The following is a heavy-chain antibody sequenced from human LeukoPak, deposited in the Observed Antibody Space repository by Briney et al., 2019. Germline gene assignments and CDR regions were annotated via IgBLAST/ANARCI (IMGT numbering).Heavy chain of an antibody. D-gene: IGHD1-14*01. J-gene: IGHJ3*02. CDR2: ISSSSSYI. V-gene: IGHV3-21*01. CDR1: GFTFSSYS. CDR3: ARGYLPDFYAFDI. Sequence: GGSLRLSCAASGFTFSSYSMNWVRQAPGKGLEWVSSISSSSSYIYYADSVKGRFTTSRDNAKNSLYLQMNSLRAEDTAVYYCARGYLPDFYAFDIWGQGTMVTVSS.